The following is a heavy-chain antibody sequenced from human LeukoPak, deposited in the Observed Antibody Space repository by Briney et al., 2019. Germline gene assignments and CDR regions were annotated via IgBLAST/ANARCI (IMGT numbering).Heavy chain of an antibody. CDR2: INSYNGKT. V-gene: IGHV1-18*01. J-gene: IGHJ5*02. Sequence: ASVKVSCKASGYTFISFGICWVRQTPGQGLEWMGCINSYNGKTRYAQKIQGRVTMTTDTSTSAAYMELRSLRSDDTAIYYCARMKFDYDFPHWFDLWGQGTLVTVSS. CDR3: ARMKFDYDFPHWFDL. D-gene: IGHD3-3*01. CDR1: GYTFISFG.